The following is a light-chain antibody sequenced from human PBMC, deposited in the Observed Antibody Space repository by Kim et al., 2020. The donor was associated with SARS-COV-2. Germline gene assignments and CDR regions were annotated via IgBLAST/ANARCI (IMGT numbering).Light chain of an antibody. Sequence: QSALTQPASVSGSPGQSITISCTGTSSDVGGYNYVSWYQQHPGKAPKLMIYDVNNRPSGVSNRFSGSKSGNTASLTISGLQAEDEGDYYCSSYTSSSTVVFGGGTQLTVL. CDR3: SSYTSSSTVV. V-gene: IGLV2-14*03. CDR2: DVN. CDR1: SSDVGGYNY. J-gene: IGLJ2*01.